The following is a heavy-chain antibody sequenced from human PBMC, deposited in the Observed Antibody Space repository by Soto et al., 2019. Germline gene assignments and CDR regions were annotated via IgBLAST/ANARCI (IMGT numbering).Heavy chain of an antibody. J-gene: IGHJ4*02. V-gene: IGHV1-46*01. CDR2: IDPSGART. CDR3: ATTFIYGDRGDY. CDR1: GYTFISYY. Sequence: QVQVQQSGAEVKEPGASVRSSCKASGYTFISYYMHWVRQAPGQGLEWMGIIDPSGARTTYAQRFRGRVTMTWDTSRSTVYMDMTSLRPDDTAVYFCATTFIYGDRGDYWGQGTVVSVSS. D-gene: IGHD4-17*01.